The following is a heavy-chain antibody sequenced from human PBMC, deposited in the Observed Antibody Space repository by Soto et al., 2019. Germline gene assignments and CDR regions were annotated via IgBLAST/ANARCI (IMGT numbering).Heavy chain of an antibody. CDR2: IYKNERT. V-gene: IGHV4-59*11. D-gene: IGHD3-9*01. CDR3: ATGVKFDWLLSLFDY. J-gene: IGHJ4*02. CDR1: GGSISNHY. Sequence: LSLTCTVSGGSISNHYWSWIRQPPGKGLEWLGYIYKNERTNYNPSLKSRATISVHTSKNQFSLGLSSVTAADTAVYYCATGVKFDWLLSLFDYWGQGTLVTVSS.